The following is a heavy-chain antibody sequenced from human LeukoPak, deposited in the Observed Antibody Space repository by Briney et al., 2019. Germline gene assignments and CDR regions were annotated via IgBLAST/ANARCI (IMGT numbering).Heavy chain of an antibody. CDR2: ISYDGSNK. J-gene: IGHJ4*02. CDR1: GFTFSSYA. D-gene: IGHD3-10*01. Sequence: GGSLRLSCAASGFTFSSYAMHWVRQAPGKGLEWVAVISYDGSNKYYADSVKGRFTISRDNSKNTLYLQMNSLRAEDTAVYYCASHYGSGSYYYFDYWGREPWSPSPQ. V-gene: IGHV3-30*04. CDR3: ASHYGSGSYYYFDY.